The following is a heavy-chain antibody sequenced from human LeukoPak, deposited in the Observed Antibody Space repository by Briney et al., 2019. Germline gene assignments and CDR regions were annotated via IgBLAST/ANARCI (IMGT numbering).Heavy chain of an antibody. CDR2: IRSKAYGGTT. CDR3: TSVPRGSYGPDAFDI. J-gene: IGHJ3*02. Sequence: GGSLTLSCTASRFTLGDLAMRWDRQAPGGGREWGGFIRSKAYGGTTESAASAKGRFTRSRDDSKRFAYLQMNSLKTEDTAVYYCTSVPRGSYGPDAFDIWGQGTTVTVSS. V-gene: IGHV3-49*04. CDR1: RFTLGDLA. D-gene: IGHD1-26*01.